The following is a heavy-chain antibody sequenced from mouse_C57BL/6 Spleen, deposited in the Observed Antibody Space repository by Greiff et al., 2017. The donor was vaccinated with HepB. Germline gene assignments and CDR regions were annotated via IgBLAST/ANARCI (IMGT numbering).Heavy chain of an antibody. J-gene: IGHJ4*01. D-gene: IGHD1-1*01. CDR1: GFTFSSYG. V-gene: IGHV5-6*01. Sequence: EVMLVESGGDLVKPGGSLKLSCAASGFTFSSYGMPWVRQTPDKRLEWVATISSGGSYTYYPDSVKGRFTISRDNAKNTLYLKMSRLKSEDTAMYYGASYYDKDGGDMDYWGQGTSVTVSS. CDR2: ISSGGSYT. CDR3: ASYYDKDGGDMDY.